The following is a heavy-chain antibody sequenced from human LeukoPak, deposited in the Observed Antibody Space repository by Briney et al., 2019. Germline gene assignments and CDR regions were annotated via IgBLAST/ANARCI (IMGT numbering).Heavy chain of an antibody. CDR3: ARGGANCSGGRCPLNWFDP. Sequence: PGGSLRLSCAASGFTFSTYGMHWVRQAPGKGLEWVAVIWYDGRNKFYADSLKGRFTISRDNSKNTLYLQMNSLRAEDTAVYYCARGGANCSGGRCPLNWFDPWGQGTPVTVSS. CDR1: GFTFSTYG. J-gene: IGHJ5*02. CDR2: IWYDGRNK. D-gene: IGHD2-15*01. V-gene: IGHV3-33*08.